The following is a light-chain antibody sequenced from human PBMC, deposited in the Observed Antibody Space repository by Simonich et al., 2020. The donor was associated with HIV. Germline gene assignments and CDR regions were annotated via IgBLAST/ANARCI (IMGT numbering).Light chain of an antibody. J-gene: IGLJ3*02. Sequence: QSVLTQPPSASGTPGQRVTISCSGSSSNIESNTVNWYQQLPGTAPKLLIYSNNPRPAGVPDRFSGSKSGTSASLAISGLQSEDEADYYCAAWDDSLNGWVFGGGTKLTVL. CDR2: SNN. CDR3: AAWDDSLNGWV. V-gene: IGLV1-44*01. CDR1: SSNIESNT.